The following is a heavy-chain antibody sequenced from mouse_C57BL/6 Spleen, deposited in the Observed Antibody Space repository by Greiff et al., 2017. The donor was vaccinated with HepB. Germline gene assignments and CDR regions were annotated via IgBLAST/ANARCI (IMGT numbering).Heavy chain of an antibody. V-gene: IGHV1-69*01. Sequence: QVQLQQPGAELVMPGASVKLSCKASGYTFTSYWMHWVKQRPGQGLEWIGEIDPSDSYTNYNQKFKGKSTLTVDKYSSTAYMQLSSLTSEDSAVYYCARSCNSSGYKNYFDYWGQGTTLTVSS. CDR1: GYTFTSYW. J-gene: IGHJ2*01. CDR2: IDPSDSYT. D-gene: IGHD3-2*02. CDR3: ARSCNSSGYKNYFDY.